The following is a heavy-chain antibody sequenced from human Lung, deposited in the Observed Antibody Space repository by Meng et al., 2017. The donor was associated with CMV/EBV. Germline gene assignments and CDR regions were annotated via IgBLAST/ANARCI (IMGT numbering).Heavy chain of an antibody. CDR1: GGSISSGDYY. D-gene: IGHD5-18*01. V-gene: IGHV4-30-4*08. J-gene: IGHJ4*02. CDR2: IYYSGST. CDR3: ARALDTAMVTFDY. Sequence: VQLQESGPGLVKPSPTLSLTCTVSGGSISSGDYYWSWIRQPPGKGLEWIGYIYYSGSTYYNPSLKSRVTISVDTSKNQFSLKLSSVTAADTAVYYCARALDTAMVTFDYWGQGTLVTVSS.